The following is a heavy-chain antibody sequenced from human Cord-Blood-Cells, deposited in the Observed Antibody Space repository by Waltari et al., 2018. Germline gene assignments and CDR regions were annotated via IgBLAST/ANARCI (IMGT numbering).Heavy chain of an antibody. D-gene: IGHD6-6*01. J-gene: IGHJ2*01. CDR2: IDWVDAK. V-gene: IGHV2-70*01. Sequence: QDTFSVPGTALVKPPQTLPLTCTFSGFPLCPSGMFVSLIRRLQGKALQWLALIDWVDAKYHRTSLKTRTTLPKDSSENQEVLTMTNMHRVDTATYYGARRLSIADRYCYFDLWGRGTLVAVSS. CDR3: ARRLSIADRYCYFDL. CDR1: GFPLCPSGMF.